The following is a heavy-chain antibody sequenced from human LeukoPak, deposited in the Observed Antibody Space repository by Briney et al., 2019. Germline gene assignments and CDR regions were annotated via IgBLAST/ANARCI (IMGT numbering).Heavy chain of an antibody. D-gene: IGHD3-22*01. J-gene: IGHJ6*03. V-gene: IGHV1-8*01. CDR1: GYTFTSYD. CDR3: ARVGSGYSASYYYYYMDV. CDR2: MNPNSGNT. Sequence: GASVKVSCKASGYTFTSYDINWVRQATGQGLEWMGWMNPNSGNTGYAQKFQGRVTMTMNTSISTAYMELSSLRSEDTAVYYCARVGSGYSASYYYYYMDVWGKGTTVTISS.